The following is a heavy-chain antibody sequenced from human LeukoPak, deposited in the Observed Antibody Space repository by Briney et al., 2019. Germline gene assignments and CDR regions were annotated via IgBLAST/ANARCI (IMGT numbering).Heavy chain of an antibody. CDR1: GASISSYY. V-gene: IGHV4-59*01. CDR2: IYYSGSI. CDR3: ARENPSGYYNRPIDY. Sequence: SETLSLTCTVSGASISSYYWSWIRQPPGKGLEWIGDIYYSGSIKYNPSLKSRVTMSVDTSKNQFSLKLSSVTAADTAIYYCARENPSGYYNRPIDYWGQGTLVTVSS. J-gene: IGHJ4*02. D-gene: IGHD3-22*01.